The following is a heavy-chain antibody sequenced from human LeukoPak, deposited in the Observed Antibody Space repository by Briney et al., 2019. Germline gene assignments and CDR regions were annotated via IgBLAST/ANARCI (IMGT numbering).Heavy chain of an antibody. Sequence: ASVTVSCKASGYTFTGYYMHWVRQAPGQGLEWIGWINPNSGGTNYAQKFQGRVTMTRDTSISTAYMELSRLRSDDTAVYYCARAAPKIVGATPDYWGQGTLVTVSS. J-gene: IGHJ4*02. CDR1: GYTFTGYY. D-gene: IGHD1-26*01. CDR2: INPNSGGT. CDR3: ARAAPKIVGATPDY. V-gene: IGHV1-2*02.